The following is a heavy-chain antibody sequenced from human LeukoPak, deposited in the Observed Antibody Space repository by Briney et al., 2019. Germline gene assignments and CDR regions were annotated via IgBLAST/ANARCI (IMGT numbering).Heavy chain of an antibody. CDR1: GGSFSGFY. Sequence: SETLSLTCAVSGGSFSGFYWSWIRQPPGGGLEWIADINHSGTTNYNPSLKSRVTISVDTSKNQFSLNLKSMTTADTAVYYCTRQYSSSYYSDYWGQGTLVTVSS. D-gene: IGHD6-6*01. CDR3: TRQYSSSYYSDY. V-gene: IGHV4-34*01. J-gene: IGHJ4*02. CDR2: INHSGTT.